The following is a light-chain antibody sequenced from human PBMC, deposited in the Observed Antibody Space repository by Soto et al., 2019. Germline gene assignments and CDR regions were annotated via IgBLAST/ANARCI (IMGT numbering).Light chain of an antibody. V-gene: IGKV3-15*01. CDR2: RAS. Sequence: IGITQSPSTLSVSPGERATLSCRASQTIYSNVAWYQQRPGQPPRLLIYRASSRATGIPARFSGSGSGTEFTLTINSLQSEDFAVYYCQQYQNLWTFGQGTKVDIK. CDR1: QTIYSN. CDR3: QQYQNLWT. J-gene: IGKJ1*01.